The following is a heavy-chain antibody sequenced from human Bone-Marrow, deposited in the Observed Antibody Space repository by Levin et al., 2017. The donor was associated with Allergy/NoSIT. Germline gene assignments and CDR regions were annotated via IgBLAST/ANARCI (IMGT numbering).Heavy chain of an antibody. CDR1: GFTFRDVW. D-gene: IGHD3-16*01. V-gene: IGHV3-15*07. CDR2: IKSKTDGETK. J-gene: IGHJ4*01. Sequence: GGSLRLSCVISGFTFRDVWVNWVRQGPGKGLEWVAHIKSKTDGETKDYAAPVKGRFTVSRDDSKSTVYLQMSRLTIEDTGVYYCTILLRPVDYWGHGSLFTVSS. CDR3: TILLRPVDY.